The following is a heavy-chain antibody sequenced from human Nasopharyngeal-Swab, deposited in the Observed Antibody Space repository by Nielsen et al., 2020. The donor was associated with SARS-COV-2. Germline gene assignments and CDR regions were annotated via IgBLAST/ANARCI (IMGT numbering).Heavy chain of an antibody. J-gene: IGHJ4*02. Sequence: GGSLRLSCAASGFAFSSYSMNWVRQAPGKGLEWVSSISSSSSYIYYADSVKGRFTISRDNAKNSLYLQTNSLRAEDTAVYYCARDQIPSYYYDSSGPNQIDYWGQGTLVTVSS. CDR1: GFAFSSYS. V-gene: IGHV3-21*01. CDR3: ARDQIPSYYYDSSGPNQIDY. CDR2: ISSSSSYI. D-gene: IGHD3-22*01.